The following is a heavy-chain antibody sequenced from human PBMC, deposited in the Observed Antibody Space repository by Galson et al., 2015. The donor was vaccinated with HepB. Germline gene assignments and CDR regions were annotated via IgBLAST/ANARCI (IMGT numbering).Heavy chain of an antibody. CDR2: ISTTSDNK. V-gene: IGHV3-48*01. D-gene: IGHD1-26*01. Sequence: SLRLSCAVSGFTFSSYTMNWVRQAPGKGLEWISYISTTSDNKFSADSVKGRFIISRDNAKNLLYLQMNSLRAEDTAVYYCTRIALSESYWYFDYWGQGSLVTVSS. CDR1: GFTFSSYT. J-gene: IGHJ4*02. CDR3: TRIALSESYWYFDY.